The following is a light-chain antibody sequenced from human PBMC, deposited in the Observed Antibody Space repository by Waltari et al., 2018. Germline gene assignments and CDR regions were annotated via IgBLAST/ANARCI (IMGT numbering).Light chain of an antibody. CDR3: SSYITTNTLEL. CDR2: DVS. J-gene: IGLJ2*01. Sequence: QSALTQPAPVSGAPGQSITISCTGTSSDVGSFNYVSWYQQHPGKAPKLMIYDVSYPPSGVSNRFSGSNSGNTASLTISGLQTEDEADYYCSSYITTNTLELFGGGTSLTVL. CDR1: SSDVGSFNY. V-gene: IGLV2-14*03.